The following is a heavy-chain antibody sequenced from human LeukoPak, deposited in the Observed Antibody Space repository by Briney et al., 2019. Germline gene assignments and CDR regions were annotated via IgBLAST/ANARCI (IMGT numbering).Heavy chain of an antibody. V-gene: IGHV3-21*01. CDR2: ISGSSSYI. D-gene: IGHD6-13*01. J-gene: IGHJ3*02. CDR3: ARDRKSSSWYLSGFDI. Sequence: GGSLRLSCAASGFTFSTYTMNWVRQAPGKGLEWVSSISGSSSYIYYRDSVKGRFTISRDNAKNSLYLQMNSLRAEDTAVYYCARDRKSSSWYLSGFDIWGQGTMVTVSS. CDR1: GFTFSTYT.